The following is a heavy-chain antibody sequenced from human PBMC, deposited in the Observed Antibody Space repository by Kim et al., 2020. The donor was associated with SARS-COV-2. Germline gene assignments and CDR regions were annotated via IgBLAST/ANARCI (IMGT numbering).Heavy chain of an antibody. CDR3: ASSRAQRDGYNY. CDR1: GGTFSSYA. D-gene: IGHD5-12*01. J-gene: IGHJ4*02. CDR2: IIPIFGTA. V-gene: IGHV1-69*13. Sequence: SVKVSCKASGGTFSSYAISWVRQAPGQGLEWMGGIIPIFGTANYAQKFQGRVTITADESTSTAYMELSSLRSEDTAVYYCASSRAQRDGYNYWGQGTLVTVSS.